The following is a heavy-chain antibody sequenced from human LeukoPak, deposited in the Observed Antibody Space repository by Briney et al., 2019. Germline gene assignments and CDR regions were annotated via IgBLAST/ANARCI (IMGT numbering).Heavy chain of an antibody. CDR3: ARGLRAKYYYYYYYMDV. V-gene: IGHV4-34*01. CDR2: INHSGST. J-gene: IGHJ6*03. CDR1: GGSISSYY. Sequence: SETLSLTCTVSGGSISSYYWSWIRQPAGKGLEWIGEINHSGSTNYNPSLKSRVTISVDTSKNQFSLKLSSVTAADTAVYYCARGLRAKYYYYYYYMDVWGKGTTVTISS. D-gene: IGHD5-12*01.